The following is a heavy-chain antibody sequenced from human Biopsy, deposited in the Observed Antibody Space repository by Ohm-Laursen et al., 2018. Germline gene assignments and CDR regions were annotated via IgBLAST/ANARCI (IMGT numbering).Heavy chain of an antibody. Sequence: SETLSLTCTVSGGSFTGHYWSWIRQPPGKGLEWIGHISYTGYTSYKSSLKSRVTISLDTSRKHFSLRLTSVAAADPTVYYCARGSNEYGGLYFPHWGQGTLVTVSS. V-gene: IGHV4-59*11. CDR1: GGSFTGHY. CDR3: ARGSNEYGGLYFPH. CDR2: ISYTGYT. D-gene: IGHD4-23*01. J-gene: IGHJ1*01.